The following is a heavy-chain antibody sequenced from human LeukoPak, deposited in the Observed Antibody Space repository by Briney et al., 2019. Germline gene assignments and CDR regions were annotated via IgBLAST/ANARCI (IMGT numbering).Heavy chain of an antibody. CDR2: INHSGST. D-gene: IGHD2-2*01. CDR1: GGSFSGYY. J-gene: IGHJ4*02. V-gene: IGHV4-34*01. Sequence: PSETLSLTCAVYGGSFSGYYWSWIRQPPGKGLEWIGEINHSGSTNYNPSLKSRVTISVDTSKNQFSLKLSSVTAADTAVYYCARIEEYQLLYFDYWGQGTLVTVSS. CDR3: ARIEEYQLLYFDY.